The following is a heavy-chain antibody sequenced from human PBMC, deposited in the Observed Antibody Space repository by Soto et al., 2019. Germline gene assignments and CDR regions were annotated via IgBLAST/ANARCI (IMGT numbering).Heavy chain of an antibody. Sequence: EVQLLESGGGLVQPGGSLRLSCAASGFTFSSYAMSWVRQAPGKGLEWVSAISGSGGSTYYADSVKGRFTISRDNSKNTLYLQINSLRAEDTAVYYCANSGATARPFGDAFDIWGQGTMVTVSS. D-gene: IGHD6-6*01. CDR3: ANSGATARPFGDAFDI. CDR2: ISGSGGST. J-gene: IGHJ3*02. CDR1: GFTFSSYA. V-gene: IGHV3-23*01.